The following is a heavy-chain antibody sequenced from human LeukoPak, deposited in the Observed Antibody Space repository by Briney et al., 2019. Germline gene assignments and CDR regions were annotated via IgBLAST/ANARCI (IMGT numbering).Heavy chain of an antibody. CDR3: ARQGAAASARAFDY. D-gene: IGHD6-13*01. CDR2: VYYSGNT. J-gene: IGHJ4*02. CDR1: GYSITTNTYY. V-gene: IGHV4-39*01. Sequence: SETLSLTCTVSGYSITTNTYYWGWIRQPPGKGLVWIGSVYYSGNTYYSPSLKSRVPTSLDTSKNQFSLTLSPVPAPDTAAYYCARQGAAASARAFDYWGQGTLVTVSS.